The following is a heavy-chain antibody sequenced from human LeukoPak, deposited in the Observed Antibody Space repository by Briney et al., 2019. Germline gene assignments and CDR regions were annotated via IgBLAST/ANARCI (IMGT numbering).Heavy chain of an antibody. V-gene: IGHV1-69*02. J-gene: IGHJ3*02. CDR2: IIPILGIA. CDR3: ATGGVKSRDCGGDCYFEGI. CDR1: GGTFSSYT. Sequence: GSSVKVSCKASGGTFSSYTISWVRQAPGQGLEWMGRIIPILGIANYAQEFQGRVTITADKSTSTAYMELSSLRSEDTAVYYCATGGVKSRDCGGDCYFEGIWGQGTMVTVSS. D-gene: IGHD2-21*01.